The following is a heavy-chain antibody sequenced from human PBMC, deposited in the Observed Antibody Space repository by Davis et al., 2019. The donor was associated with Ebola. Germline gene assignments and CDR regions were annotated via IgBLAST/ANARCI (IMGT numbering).Heavy chain of an antibody. CDR3: ARHITMVRGVLYYYYGMDV. V-gene: IGHV4-59*08. D-gene: IGHD3-10*01. CDR2: IYYSGST. Sequence: MPSETLSLTCAVYGGSFSGYYWSWIRQPPGKGLEWIGYIYYSGSTNYNPSLKSRVTISVDTSKNQFSLKLSSVTAADTAVYYCARHITMVRGVLYYYYGMDVWGQGTTVTVSS. J-gene: IGHJ6*02. CDR1: GGSFSGYY.